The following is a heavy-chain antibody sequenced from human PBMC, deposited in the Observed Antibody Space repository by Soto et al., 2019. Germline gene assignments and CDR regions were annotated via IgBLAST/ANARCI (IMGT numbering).Heavy chain of an antibody. CDR3: ARDESIATADAFDI. V-gene: IGHV1-18*01. CDR1: GYTFTSYG. J-gene: IGHJ3*02. CDR2: ISAYNGNT. D-gene: IGHD6-25*01. Sequence: GASVKVYCKASGYTFTSYGISWVRQATGQGLEWMGWISAYNGNTNYAQKLQGRVTMTTDTSTSTAYMELRSLRSDDTAVYYCARDESIATADAFDIWGQGTMVTVSS.